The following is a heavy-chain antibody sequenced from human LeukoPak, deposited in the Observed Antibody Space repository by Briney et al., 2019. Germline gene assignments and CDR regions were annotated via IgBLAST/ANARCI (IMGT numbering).Heavy chain of an antibody. J-gene: IGHJ4*02. V-gene: IGHV4-38-2*02. CDR2: VHHSGTT. D-gene: IGHD2-2*02. CDR1: FPVTNGFH. Sequence: PSETLSLTCSASFPVTNGFHWAWIRQPPGKGLEFMGYVHHSGTTYYNPSLNSRVTISVDTSKYQFSLRLTSVTAADTAVYFCAKGIPFDFWGQGRLVTVSS. CDR3: AKGIPFDF.